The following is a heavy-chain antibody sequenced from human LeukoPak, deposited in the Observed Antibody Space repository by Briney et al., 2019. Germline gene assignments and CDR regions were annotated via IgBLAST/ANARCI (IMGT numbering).Heavy chain of an antibody. CDR3: ASSPTYTAMVKSYYYYYMDV. Sequence: GASVKVSCKASGGTFSSYAISWVRQAPGQGLEWMGGIIPIFGTANYAQKFQGRVTITADESTSTAYRELSSLRSEDTAVYYCASSPTYTAMVKSYYYYYMDVWGKGTTVTVSS. V-gene: IGHV1-69*13. J-gene: IGHJ6*03. CDR2: IIPIFGTA. D-gene: IGHD5-18*01. CDR1: GGTFSSYA.